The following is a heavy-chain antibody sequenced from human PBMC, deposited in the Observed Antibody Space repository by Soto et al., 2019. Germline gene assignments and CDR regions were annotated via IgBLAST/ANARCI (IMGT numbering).Heavy chain of an antibody. D-gene: IGHD1-1*01. CDR2: IKQDGSEK. Sequence: GGSLRLSCAGSGLTFSNYWMSWVRQAPGKGLEWVANIKQDGSEKYYKDSVKGRLTISRDNAKNSLSLQMNSLRAEDTAVYYCAVKATTWAGDFDLWGRGTLVTVSS. J-gene: IGHJ2*01. V-gene: IGHV3-7*03. CDR1: GLTFSNYW. CDR3: AVKATTWAGDFDL.